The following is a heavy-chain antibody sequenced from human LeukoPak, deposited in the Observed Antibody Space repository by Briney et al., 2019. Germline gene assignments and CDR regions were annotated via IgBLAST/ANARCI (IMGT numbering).Heavy chain of an antibody. CDR1: GYTFTNYY. CDR3: ARGAATTSYGGFDP. CDR2: INPNSGGT. Sequence: ASVKVSCKASGYTFTNYYMHWVRQTPGQGLEWMGRINPNSGGTNYAQKFQGRVTMTRDTSISTAYMELSRLRSDDTAVYYCARGAATTSYGGFDPWGQGTLVTVSS. V-gene: IGHV1-2*06. J-gene: IGHJ5*02. D-gene: IGHD4/OR15-4a*01.